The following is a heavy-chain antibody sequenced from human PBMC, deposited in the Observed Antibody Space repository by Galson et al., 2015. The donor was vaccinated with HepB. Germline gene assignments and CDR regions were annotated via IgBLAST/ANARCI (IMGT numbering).Heavy chain of an antibody. J-gene: IGHJ4*02. V-gene: IGHV4-59*01. D-gene: IGHD4-17*01. CDR3: ARWAYGDYYFDY. Sequence: ETLSLTCPVSGGSISSYYWSWIRQPPGKGLEWIGYIYYSGSTNYNPSLKSRVTISVDTSKNQFSLKLSSVTAADTAVYYCARWAYGDYYFDYWGQGTLVTVSS. CDR2: IYYSGST. CDR1: GGSISSYY.